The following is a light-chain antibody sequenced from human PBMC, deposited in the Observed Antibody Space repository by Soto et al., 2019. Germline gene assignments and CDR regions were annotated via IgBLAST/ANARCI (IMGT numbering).Light chain of an antibody. Sequence: DIQMTQSPSSVSASLGDRVTITFRASQGVSTWLAWYQQKPGKAPNLLIYTASSLQSGVPSRFSGSGSGTDFTLTINGLQPEDFATYYCQQAASFPITFGQGTRLEI. CDR3: QQAASFPIT. V-gene: IGKV1-12*01. CDR2: TAS. CDR1: QGVSTW. J-gene: IGKJ5*01.